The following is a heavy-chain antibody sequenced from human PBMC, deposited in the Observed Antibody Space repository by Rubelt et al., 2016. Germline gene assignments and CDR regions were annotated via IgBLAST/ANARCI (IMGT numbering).Heavy chain of an antibody. Sequence: QVQLQESGPGLVKPSETLSLTCTVSGGSISSYYWSWIRQPPGKGLEWIGYIYYSGSTNYNPSLKSRVTISVDTSKNQFSLKLSSVTAADTAVYYCARGTRIAAAGNFDYWGQGTLVTVSS. CDR2: IYYSGST. J-gene: IGHJ4*02. CDR1: GGSISSYY. V-gene: IGHV4-59*12. CDR3: ARGTRIAAAGNFDY. D-gene: IGHD6-13*01.